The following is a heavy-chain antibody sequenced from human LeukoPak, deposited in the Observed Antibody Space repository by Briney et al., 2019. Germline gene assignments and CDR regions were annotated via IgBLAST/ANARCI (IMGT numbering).Heavy chain of an antibody. V-gene: IGHV3-21*01. D-gene: IGHD2-21*02. CDR1: GFTFSSFW. CDR3: ARGGTYCGGDCYGTNY. J-gene: IGHJ4*02. Sequence: GGSLRLSCAASGFTFSSFWMHWVRQAPGKGLEWVSAISSSGSHIYYADSVKGRFTISRDIAKSSLYLQMNSLRAEDTAVYYCARGGTYCGGDCYGTNYWGQGTLVTVSS. CDR2: ISSSGSHI.